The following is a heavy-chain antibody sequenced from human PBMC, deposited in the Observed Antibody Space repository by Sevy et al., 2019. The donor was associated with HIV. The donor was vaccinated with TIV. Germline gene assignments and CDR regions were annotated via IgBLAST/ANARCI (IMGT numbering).Heavy chain of an antibody. CDR3: AKEGAYSYTTYFDY. CDR1: GFSFSGYA. D-gene: IGHD1-26*01. V-gene: IGHV3-30*18. J-gene: IGHJ4*02. CDR2: ISFDGSNK. Sequence: GGSLRLSCAASGFSFSGYAIHWVRPAPGKGLEWVAVISFDGSNKYYADSVKGRFTISRDNSKNTLFLQMNSLRAEDTAVYYCAKEGAYSYTTYFDYWGQGTVVTVSS.